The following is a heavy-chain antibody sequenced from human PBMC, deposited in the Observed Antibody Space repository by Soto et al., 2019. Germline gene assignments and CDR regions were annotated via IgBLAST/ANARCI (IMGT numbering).Heavy chain of an antibody. Sequence: EVQLVESGGGLVQPGGSLRLSCAASGFTFSSYSMNWVRQAPGKGLEWVSYISSSSTIYYADSVKGRFTISRDNAKNSLYLQMNSLRAEDTAVYYCARHPERIAQIGWFDPWGHGTPVTVSS. D-gene: IGHD6-13*01. CDR3: ARHPERIAQIGWFDP. CDR1: GFTFSSYS. V-gene: IGHV3-48*01. CDR2: ISSSSTI. J-gene: IGHJ5*02.